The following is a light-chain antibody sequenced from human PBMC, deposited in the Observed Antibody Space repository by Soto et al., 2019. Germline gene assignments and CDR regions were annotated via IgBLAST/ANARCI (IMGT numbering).Light chain of an antibody. V-gene: IGKV3-15*01. Sequence: EIVMTQSPATLSVSPGERATLSCRASQSVSKNLAWYQQKPGQAPRLLINGASTRATGVPARFSGSGSGTEFTLTITSLQSEDFAVYYCQQYNDWIITFGQGTRLEMK. CDR2: GAS. CDR3: QQYNDWIIT. CDR1: QSVSKN. J-gene: IGKJ5*01.